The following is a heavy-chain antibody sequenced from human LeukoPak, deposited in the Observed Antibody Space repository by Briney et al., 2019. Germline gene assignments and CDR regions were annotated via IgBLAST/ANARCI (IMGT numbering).Heavy chain of an antibody. D-gene: IGHD3-10*01. CDR2: ISSSGDST. Sequence: GGSLRLSCAASGFTFSSYAMHWVRQAPGKGLEYVSAISSSGDSTYNADPVKGRFTISRDNSKDTLYLQMSSLRAGDTAVYFCVKGRVSGSGSYYNAPFEYWGQGTLVTVSS. CDR3: VKGRVSGSGSYYNAPFEY. V-gene: IGHV3-64D*06. J-gene: IGHJ4*02. CDR1: GFTFSSYA.